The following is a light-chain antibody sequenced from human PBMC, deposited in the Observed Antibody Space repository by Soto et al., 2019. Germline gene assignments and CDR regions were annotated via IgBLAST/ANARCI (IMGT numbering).Light chain of an antibody. CDR2: KVS. J-gene: IGKJ1*01. CDR3: LQGRHWPPT. V-gene: IGKV2-30*01. Sequence: DVVMTQSPLSLPVTLGEPASISCRSSQSLVYSDGNSSLNWFQQRPGQSARRLIYKVSNRDSGVPYRFRGSASGTDCTLKISRVEAEDVRVYYCLQGRHWPPTYRQGTKVEIK. CDR1: QSLVYSDGNSS.